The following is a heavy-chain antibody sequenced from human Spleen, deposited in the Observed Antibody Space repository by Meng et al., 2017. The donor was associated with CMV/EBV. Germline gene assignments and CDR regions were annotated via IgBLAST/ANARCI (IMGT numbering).Heavy chain of an antibody. Sequence: GESLKISCAASGFTFTKCAMHWVRQAPGEGLEWLAVISYNGNNKYYADSVKGRFTISRDNSNNTVYLQLNSLRGEDTAVYYCARDFEEVEVYGMDVWGQGTTVTVSS. CDR1: GFTFTKCA. CDR3: ARDFEEVEVYGMDV. V-gene: IGHV3-30-3*01. CDR2: ISYNGNNK. D-gene: IGHD1-1*01. J-gene: IGHJ6*02.